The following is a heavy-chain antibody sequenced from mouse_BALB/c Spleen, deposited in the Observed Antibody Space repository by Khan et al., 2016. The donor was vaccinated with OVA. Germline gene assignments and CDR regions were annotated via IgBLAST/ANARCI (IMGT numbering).Heavy chain of an antibody. CDR2: IAPGSGSS. D-gene: IGHD1-1*01. CDR3: ARENYYGSTCYAMDY. Sequence: DLVKPGASVKLSCKASGYTFTSYWINWIKQRPGQGLEWIGRIAPGSGSSSYNEMFKGKATLTLDTSSSTAYIQLSSLTSEDSAVYFSARENYYGSTCYAMDYWGQGTSVTVSS. CDR1: GYTFTSYW. V-gene: IGHV1S41*01. J-gene: IGHJ4*01.